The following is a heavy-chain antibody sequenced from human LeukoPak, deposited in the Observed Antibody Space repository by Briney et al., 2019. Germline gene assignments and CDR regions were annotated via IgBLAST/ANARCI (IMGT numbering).Heavy chain of an antibody. V-gene: IGHV4-34*01. CDR3: ARGEGYSYGYPY. CDR1: GGSFSGYY. J-gene: IGHJ4*02. D-gene: IGHD5-18*01. Sequence: SETLSVTCAVYGGSFSGYYWSWIRQPPGKGLEWIGEINHSGSTNYNPSLKSRVTISVDTSKNQFSLKLSSVTAADTAVYYCARGEGYSYGYPYWGQGTLVTVSS. CDR2: INHSGST.